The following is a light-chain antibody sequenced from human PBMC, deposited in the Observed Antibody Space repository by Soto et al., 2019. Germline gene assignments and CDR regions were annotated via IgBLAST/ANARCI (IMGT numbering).Light chain of an antibody. Sequence: QSVLTQPASVSGSPGQSITISCTGTSTDIGDYNYVSWYQQHPGKAPKVMIYDVSNRPSGVSNRFSGSKSGTTASLTISGLQTDDEADYYCSSYTSSNTVIFGGGTK. J-gene: IGLJ2*01. CDR2: DVS. V-gene: IGLV2-14*03. CDR3: SSYTSSNTVI. CDR1: STDIGDYNY.